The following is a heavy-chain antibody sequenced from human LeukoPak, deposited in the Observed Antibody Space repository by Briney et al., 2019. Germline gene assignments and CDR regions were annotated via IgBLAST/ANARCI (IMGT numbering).Heavy chain of an antibody. D-gene: IGHD1-26*01. CDR1: GFTFSSYA. V-gene: IGHV3-23*01. J-gene: IGHJ4*02. CDR3: AKSPLLVGATSFDY. CDR2: ISGSGGST. Sequence: GGSLRLACAASGFTFSSYAMSWVRQAPGKGLELVSAISGSGGSTYYADTVKGRFTISRHNSKNTLHLQLHSLRAEDTAVYYCAKSPLLVGATSFDYWGQGTLVTVSS.